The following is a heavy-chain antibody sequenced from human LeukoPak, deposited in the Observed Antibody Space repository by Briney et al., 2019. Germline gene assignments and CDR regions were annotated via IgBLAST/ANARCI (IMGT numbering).Heavy chain of an antibody. J-gene: IGHJ6*03. D-gene: IGHD2-2*01. CDR2: INHSGST. Sequence: SETLSLTCAVYGGSFSGYYWSWIRQPPGKGLEWIGEINHSGSTNYNPSLKSRVTISVDTSKNQFSLKLSSVTAADTAVHYCARGGRRGVVVPAARGYYYVDVWGKGTTVTVSS. CDR3: ARGGRRGVVVPAARGYYYVDV. V-gene: IGHV4-34*01. CDR1: GGSFSGYY.